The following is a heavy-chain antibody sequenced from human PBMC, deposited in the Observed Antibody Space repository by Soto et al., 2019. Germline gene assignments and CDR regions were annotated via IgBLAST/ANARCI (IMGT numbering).Heavy chain of an antibody. CDR1: GYTFTSRW. Sequence: GESLKISCQGSGYTFTSRWIAWVRQMPGKGLEWVGIIFPRDSDTRYNPSFQGQVIISADESISTAYLQWNSLKASDTAMYYCGRLDEVATVIDYWGQGALVTVSS. CDR2: IFPRDSDT. D-gene: IGHD5-12*01. V-gene: IGHV5-51*01. J-gene: IGHJ4*02. CDR3: GRLDEVATVIDY.